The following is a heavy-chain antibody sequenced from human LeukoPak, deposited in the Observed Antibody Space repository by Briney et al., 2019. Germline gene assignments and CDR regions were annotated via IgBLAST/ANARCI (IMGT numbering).Heavy chain of an antibody. CDR3: AKASTYYYGSGSYYYVY. Sequence: GGSLRLSCAASGLTFSSYAMSWVRQAPGKGLEWVSAISGSGGSTYYADSVKGRFTISRDNSKNTLYLQMNSLRAEDTAVYYCAKASTYYYGSGSYYYVYWGQGTLVTVSP. J-gene: IGHJ4*02. V-gene: IGHV3-23*01. D-gene: IGHD3-10*01. CDR2: ISGSGGST. CDR1: GLTFSSYA.